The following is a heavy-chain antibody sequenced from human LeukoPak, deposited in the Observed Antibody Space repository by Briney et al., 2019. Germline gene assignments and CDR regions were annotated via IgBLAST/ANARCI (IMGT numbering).Heavy chain of an antibody. D-gene: IGHD1-14*01. V-gene: IGHV3-53*01. J-gene: IGHJ3*02. CDR3: ARAVLPEGAFDI. Sequence: PGGSLRLSCAASGFTVSSNYMTWVRQAPGKGLEWVSILYSSATTYYADSVTGRFTISRDNSKNTLYLQMNSLRAEDTAVYYCARAVLPEGAFDIWGQGTMVTVSS. CDR2: LYSSATT. CDR1: GFTVSSNY.